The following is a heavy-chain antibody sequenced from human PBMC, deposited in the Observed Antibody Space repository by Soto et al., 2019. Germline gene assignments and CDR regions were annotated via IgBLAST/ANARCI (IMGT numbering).Heavy chain of an antibody. CDR3: AIVQVADSSLDH. J-gene: IGHJ4*02. CDR2: ISYDGSDI. D-gene: IGHD2-8*02. V-gene: IGHV3-30*03. CDR1: GFIFSNYG. Sequence: QVQLVESGGGVVQPGRSLRLSCVGSGFIFSNYGMHWVRQAPGKGLEWVAFISYDGSDILYADSVKGRFTISRDNSKSTLFLHMNRPTAEDTAIYFCAIVQVADSSLDHWGQGTLVTVSS.